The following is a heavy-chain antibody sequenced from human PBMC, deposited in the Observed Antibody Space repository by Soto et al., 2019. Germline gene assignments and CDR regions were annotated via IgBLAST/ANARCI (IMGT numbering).Heavy chain of an antibody. V-gene: IGHV3-13*01. CDR1: GFTFSSYD. CDR2: IGTAGDT. Sequence: EVQLVESGGGLVQPGGSLRLSCAASGFTFSSYDMHWVRQATGKGLEWVSAIGTAGDTYYPGSVKGRFTISRENAKNSLYLQMNSLRAEDTAVYYCARGRAAYDSSGYSHYFYYWGQGTLVTVSS. CDR3: ARGRAAYDSSGYSHYFYY. D-gene: IGHD3-22*01. J-gene: IGHJ4*02.